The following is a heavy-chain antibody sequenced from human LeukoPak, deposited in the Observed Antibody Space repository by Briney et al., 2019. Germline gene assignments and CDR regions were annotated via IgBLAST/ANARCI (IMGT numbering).Heavy chain of an antibody. CDR1: GGTFSSYA. CDR3: ARAGRGYCSGGSCYVFTY. J-gene: IGHJ4*02. D-gene: IGHD2-15*01. V-gene: IGHV1-69*01. Sequence: SVKVSCKASGGTFSSYAISWVRQAPGQGLEWMGGIIPIFGTANYAQKFQGRVTITADESTSTAYMELSSLRSEDTAVYYCARAGRGYCSGGSCYVFTYWGQGTLVTVSS. CDR2: IIPIFGTA.